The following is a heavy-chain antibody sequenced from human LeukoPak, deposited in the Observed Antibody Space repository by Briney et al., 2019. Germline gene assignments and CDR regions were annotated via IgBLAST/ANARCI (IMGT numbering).Heavy chain of an antibody. CDR3: ARLTFGASQTNWFDP. CDR2: INPNSGGT. CDR1: GYTFTGYY. J-gene: IGHJ5*02. D-gene: IGHD3-10*01. Sequence: ASVKVSCKASGYTFTGYYMHWVRQAPGQGLEWMGWINPNSGGTNYAQKFQGRVTMTRDTSISTAYMELSRLRSDDTAVYYCARLTFGASQTNWFDPWGQGTLVTVSS. V-gene: IGHV1-2*02.